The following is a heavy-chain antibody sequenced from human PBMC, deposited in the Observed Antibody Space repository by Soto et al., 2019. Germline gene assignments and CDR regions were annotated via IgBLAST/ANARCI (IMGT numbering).Heavy chain of an antibody. J-gene: IGHJ4*02. D-gene: IGHD3-3*01. CDR3: ARDYELRFLEWMPLDY. CDR2: LSAYNGNT. V-gene: IGHV1-18*01. CDR1: GYTFTSYG. Sequence: QVQLVQSGAEVKKPGASVKVSCKASGYTFTSYGISWVRQAPGQGLEWMGWLSAYNGNTNYAQKLQGRVTMTTDTSTSTAYMELRSLRSDDTAVYYCARDYELRFLEWMPLDYWGQGTLVTVSS.